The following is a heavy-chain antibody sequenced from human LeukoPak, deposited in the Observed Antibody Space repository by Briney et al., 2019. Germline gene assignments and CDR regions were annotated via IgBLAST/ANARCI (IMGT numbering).Heavy chain of an antibody. V-gene: IGHV3-11*01. Sequence: PGGSLRLSCAASGFTFSDYYMSWIRQAPGKGLEWVSYISKSGSTKDYADSVKGRFTISRDNAKNSLHLQMNSLRAEDTAVYYCARDGKGLTNYFDYWGQGTLVTVSS. D-gene: IGHD1-1*01. CDR1: GFTFSDYY. CDR2: ISKSGSTK. J-gene: IGHJ4*02. CDR3: ARDGKGLTNYFDY.